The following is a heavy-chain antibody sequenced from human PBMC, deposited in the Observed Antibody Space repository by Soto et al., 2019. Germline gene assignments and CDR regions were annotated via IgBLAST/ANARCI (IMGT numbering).Heavy chain of an antibody. D-gene: IGHD2-2*01. CDR1: GFTFSSYS. CDR2: ISSSSSYI. CDR3: ARSSTGYGMDV. J-gene: IGHJ6*02. V-gene: IGHV3-21*01. Sequence: LRLSCAASGFTFSSYSMNWVRQAPGKGLEWVSSISSSSSYIYYADSVKGRFTISRDNAKNSLYLQMNSLRAEDTAVYYCARSSTGYGMDVWGQGTTVTVSS.